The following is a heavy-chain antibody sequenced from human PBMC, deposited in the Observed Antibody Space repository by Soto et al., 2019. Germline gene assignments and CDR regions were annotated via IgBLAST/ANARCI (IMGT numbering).Heavy chain of an antibody. J-gene: IGHJ6*02. CDR1: GYTFTSYA. D-gene: IGHD1-1*01. CDR2: INANNGNT. V-gene: IGHV1-3*01. CDR3: ASSGPRTDIYGMDV. Sequence: ASVKVSCKASGYTFTSYARHWVRQAPGQRLEWMGWINANNGNTNYSQKFQGRVTMTRDTSISTAYMELSRLRSDDTAVYYCASSGPRTDIYGMDVWGQGTTVTVSS.